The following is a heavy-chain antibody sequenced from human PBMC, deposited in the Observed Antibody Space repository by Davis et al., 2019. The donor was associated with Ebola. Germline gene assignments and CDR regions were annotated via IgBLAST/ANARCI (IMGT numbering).Heavy chain of an antibody. V-gene: IGHV3-30-3*01. D-gene: IGHD3-10*01. CDR3: ARVGAAWPSYYGMDV. J-gene: IGHJ6*02. Sequence: GESLKISCAASGFTFSSYAMHWVRQAPGKGLEWVAVISYDGSNKYYADSVKGRFTISRDNSKNTLYLQMNSLRAEDTAVYYCARVGAAWPSYYGMDVWGQGTTVTVSS. CDR1: GFTFSSYA. CDR2: ISYDGSNK.